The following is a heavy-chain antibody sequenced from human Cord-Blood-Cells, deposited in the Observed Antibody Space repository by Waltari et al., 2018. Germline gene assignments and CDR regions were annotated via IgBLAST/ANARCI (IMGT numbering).Heavy chain of an antibody. D-gene: IGHD7-27*01. Sequence: QVQLVQSGAEVKKPGASVKVSCKASGYTFTGSYMHWVRQAPGQGLEWMGWINPNSGGKNYAQKLQGRVTMTRDTSISTAYMELSRLRSDDTAVYYCARGKLGNYFDYWGQGTLVTVSS. CDR1: GYTFTGSY. CDR2: INPNSGGK. V-gene: IGHV1-2*02. CDR3: ARGKLGNYFDY. J-gene: IGHJ4*02.